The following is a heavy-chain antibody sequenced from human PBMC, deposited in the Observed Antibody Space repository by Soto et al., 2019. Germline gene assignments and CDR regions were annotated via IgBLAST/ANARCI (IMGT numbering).Heavy chain of an antibody. D-gene: IGHD2-2*01. J-gene: IGHJ6*02. CDR1: GFTFSSYS. Sequence: GGSLRLSCAASGFTFSSYSMNWVRQAPGKGLEWVSSISSSSSYIYYADSVKGRFTISRDNAKNSLYLQMNSLRAEDTAVYYCARESDVEVPAAMQWYYYGMDVWGQGTTVTVSS. V-gene: IGHV3-21*01. CDR3: ARESDVEVPAAMQWYYYGMDV. CDR2: ISSSSSYI.